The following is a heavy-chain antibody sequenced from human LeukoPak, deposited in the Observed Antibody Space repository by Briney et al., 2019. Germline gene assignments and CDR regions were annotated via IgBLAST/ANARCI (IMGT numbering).Heavy chain of an antibody. Sequence: GESLKISCKAYEYSFSTNWIGWVRQMPGKGLEWMGLIYPGDSQSKYSPSFQGQVTISADKSISTAYLQWSSLKASDTAMYYCARAYSSSSSFDYWGQGTLVTVSS. D-gene: IGHD6-6*01. V-gene: IGHV5-51*01. J-gene: IGHJ4*02. CDR1: EYSFSTNW. CDR3: ARAYSSSSSFDY. CDR2: IYPGDSQS.